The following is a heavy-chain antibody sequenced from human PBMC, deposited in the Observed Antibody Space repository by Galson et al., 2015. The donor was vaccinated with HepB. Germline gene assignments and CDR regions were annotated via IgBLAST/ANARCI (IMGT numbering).Heavy chain of an antibody. CDR2: IYYSGST. V-gene: IGHV4-39*01. Sequence: ETLSLTCTVSGGSISSSSYYWGWIRQPPGKGLEWIGSIYYSGSTYYNPSLKSRVTISVDTSKNQFSLKLSSVTAADTAVYYCASPSETRYYYYGMDVWGQGTTVTVSS. CDR1: GGSISSSSYY. D-gene: IGHD4-11*01. J-gene: IGHJ6*02. CDR3: ASPSETRYYYYGMDV.